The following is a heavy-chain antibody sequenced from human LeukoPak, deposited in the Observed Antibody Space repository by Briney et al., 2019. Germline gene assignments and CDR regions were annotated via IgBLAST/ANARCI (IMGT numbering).Heavy chain of an antibody. CDR3: AKGVDYDNSGPDY. Sequence: GGSLRLSCAASGFTFRSYVMSWVRQAPGEGLEWVSSIRGSGETTYYADSVKGRFTISRDNSKNTLYLQMNSLSAEDTAVYYCAKGVDYDNSGPDYWGQGTLVTVSS. J-gene: IGHJ4*02. CDR1: GFTFRSYV. D-gene: IGHD4-17*01. CDR2: IRGSGETT. V-gene: IGHV3-23*01.